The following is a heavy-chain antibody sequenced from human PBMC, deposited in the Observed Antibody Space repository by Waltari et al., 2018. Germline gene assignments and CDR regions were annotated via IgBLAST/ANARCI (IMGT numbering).Heavy chain of an antibody. CDR3: ARDGIAVAGFDY. CDR1: GGSISSYY. V-gene: IGHV4-59*01. Sequence: QVQLQESGPGLVKPSETLSLTCTVSGGSISSYYWSWLRQPPGKGLEWIGYIYYSGSTNYNPSLKSRVTISVDTSKNQFSLKLSSVTAADTAVYYCARDGIAVAGFDYWGQGTLVTVSS. D-gene: IGHD6-19*01. CDR2: IYYSGST. J-gene: IGHJ4*02.